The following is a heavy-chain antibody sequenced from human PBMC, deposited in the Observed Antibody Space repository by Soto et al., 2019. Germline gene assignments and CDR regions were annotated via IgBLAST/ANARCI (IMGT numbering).Heavy chain of an antibody. CDR1: GFTFSNAW. Sequence: GGSLRLSCAASGFTFSNAWMSWVRQPPGKGLEWVGRIKSKTDGGTTDYVAPVKGRFIISRDDSKNMVYLQMNSLKTEDTAVYYCTRAALEATGTTHYYYGLDVWGQGTTVTVSS. D-gene: IGHD1-1*01. J-gene: IGHJ6*02. CDR2: IKSKTDGGTT. CDR3: TRAALEATGTTHYYYGLDV. V-gene: IGHV3-15*01.